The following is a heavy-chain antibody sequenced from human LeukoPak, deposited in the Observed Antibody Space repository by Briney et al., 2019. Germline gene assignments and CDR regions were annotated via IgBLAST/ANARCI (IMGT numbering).Heavy chain of an antibody. CDR3: AREGGPYRPLDY. CDR2: IYYNGRTT. V-gene: IGHV4-59*12. CDR1: GGSMSSYY. J-gene: IGHJ4*02. Sequence: SETLSLTCTVSGGSMSSYYWSWIRQSPGKGLEWIGYIYYNGRTTNYNPSLKSRVTISVDTSENHISLQLTSVTAADTAVYYCAREGGPYRPLDYSGQGTLVTVSS.